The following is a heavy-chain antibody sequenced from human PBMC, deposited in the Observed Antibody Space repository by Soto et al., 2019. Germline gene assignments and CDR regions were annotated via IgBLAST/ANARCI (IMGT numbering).Heavy chain of an antibody. V-gene: IGHV4-31*03. CDR2: IYYSGST. D-gene: IGHD6-6*01. CDR3: ARGRGQLVGALDY. J-gene: IGHJ4*02. Sequence: QVQLQESGPGLVKPSQTLSLTCTVSGGSISSGGYYWSWIRQHPGKGLEWIGYIYYSGSTYYNPSLKSRVTISLATSKNQSSLKLSSVTAADTAVDYCARGRGQLVGALDYWGQGTLVTVSS. CDR1: GGSISSGGYY.